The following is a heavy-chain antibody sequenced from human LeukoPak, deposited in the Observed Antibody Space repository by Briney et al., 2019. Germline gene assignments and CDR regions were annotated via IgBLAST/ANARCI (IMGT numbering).Heavy chain of an antibody. CDR2: IYHSGST. CDR3: ARHNPAGKYSSSSRDWFDP. V-gene: IGHV4-30-2*03. Sequence: SQTLSLTCTVSGGSISSGGYYWSWIRQPPGKGLEWIGYIYHSGSTYYNPSLKSRVTISVDTSKNQFSLKLSSVIAADTAVYYCARHNPAGKYSSSSRDWFDPWGQGTLVTVSS. D-gene: IGHD6-6*01. J-gene: IGHJ5*02. CDR1: GGSISSGGYY.